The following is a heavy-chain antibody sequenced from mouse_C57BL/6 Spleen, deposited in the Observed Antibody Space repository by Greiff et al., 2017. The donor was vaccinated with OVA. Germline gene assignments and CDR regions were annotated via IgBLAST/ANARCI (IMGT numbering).Heavy chain of an antibody. J-gene: IGHJ4*01. D-gene: IGHD2-4*01. V-gene: IGHV1-42*01. CDR2: INPSTGGT. CDR1: GYSSTGYY. Sequence: VQLQQSGPELVKPGASVKISCKASGYSSTGYYMNWVKQSPEKSLEWIGEINPSTGGTTYNQKFKAKATLTVDKSSSTAYMQLKSLTSEDSAVYYCARGGYDYDDAMDYWGQGTSVTVSS. CDR3: ARGGYDYDDAMDY.